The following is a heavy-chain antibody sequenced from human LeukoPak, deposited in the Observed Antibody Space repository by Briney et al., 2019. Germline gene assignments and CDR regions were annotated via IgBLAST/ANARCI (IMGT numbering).Heavy chain of an antibody. Sequence: PSETLSLTCSVSGDSITSHHWGWIRQPPGQGLEWIAYIYYSGSTDYNPALRSRVAMSVDTSKNQFSLRLSSLTAADTAVYYCAREGKLDGAFDLWGHGTLVTVSS. CDR2: IYYSGST. D-gene: IGHD3/OR15-3a*01. V-gene: IGHV4-59*11. CDR3: AREGKLDGAFDL. J-gene: IGHJ3*01. CDR1: GDSITSHH.